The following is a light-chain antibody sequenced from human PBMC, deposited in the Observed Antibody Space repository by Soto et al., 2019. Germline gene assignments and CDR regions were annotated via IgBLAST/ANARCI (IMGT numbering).Light chain of an antibody. CDR3: QQYHNWPLT. Sequence: EIVMTQSPATLSVSPGERATLSCRASQSVRSNLAWYQQKPGQAPRLLIYDASTRATGIPARFTGSGSGTEITLTISSLQSEDFAVYYCQQYHNWPLTFGGGTKVDI. CDR2: DAS. CDR1: QSVRSN. V-gene: IGKV3-15*01. J-gene: IGKJ4*01.